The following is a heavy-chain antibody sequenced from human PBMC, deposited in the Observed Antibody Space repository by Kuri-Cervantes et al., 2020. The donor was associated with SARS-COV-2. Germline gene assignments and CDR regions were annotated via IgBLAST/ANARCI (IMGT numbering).Heavy chain of an antibody. V-gene: IGHV1-18*01. CDR3: ARASGAFGVVIGLGWFDP. D-gene: IGHD3-3*01. J-gene: IGHJ5*02. Sequence: ASVKVSCKASGYTFTSYGISWVRQAPGQGLEWMGWISAYNGNTNYAQKLQGRVTMTTDTSTSTAYMELSSLRSEDTAVYYCARASGAFGVVIGLGWFDPWGQGTLVTV. CDR1: GYTFTSYG. CDR2: ISAYNGNT.